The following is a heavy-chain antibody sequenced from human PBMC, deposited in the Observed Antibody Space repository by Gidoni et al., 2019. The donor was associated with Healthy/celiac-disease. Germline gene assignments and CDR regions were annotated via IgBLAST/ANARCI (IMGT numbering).Heavy chain of an antibody. CDR1: GFPFSSYG. J-gene: IGHJ4*02. CDR2: ISYDGSNK. CDR3: AKAGYSSGWFYFDY. Sequence: QVQLVESGGGVVQPGRSLRLSCAASGFPFSSYGMHWVRQAPGKGLEWVAVISYDGSNKYYADSVKGRFTISRDNSKNTLYLQMNSLRAEDTAVYYCAKAGYSSGWFYFDYWGQGTLVTVSS. D-gene: IGHD6-19*01. V-gene: IGHV3-30*18.